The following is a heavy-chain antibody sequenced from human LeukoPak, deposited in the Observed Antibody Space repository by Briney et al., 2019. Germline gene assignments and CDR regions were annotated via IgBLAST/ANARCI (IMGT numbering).Heavy chain of an antibody. Sequence: SETLSLTCAVYGGSFSGYYWSWIRQPAGKGLEWIGRIYTSGSTNYNPSLKSRVTISVDTSKNQFSLKLSSVTAADTAVYYCARVDYDSSGYHDYWGQGTLVTVSS. CDR1: GGSFSGYY. V-gene: IGHV4-59*10. CDR2: IYTSGST. J-gene: IGHJ4*02. CDR3: ARVDYDSSGYHDY. D-gene: IGHD3-22*01.